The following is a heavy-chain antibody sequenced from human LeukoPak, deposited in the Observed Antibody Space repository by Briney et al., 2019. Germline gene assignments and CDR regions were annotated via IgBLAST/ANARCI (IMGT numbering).Heavy chain of an antibody. J-gene: IGHJ4*02. CDR3: AREAYYGSGSYYNGPQY. D-gene: IGHD3-10*01. Sequence: SVKVSCKASGGTFSSYAISWVRQAPGQGLEWMGRIIPILGIANYAQKFQGRVTITADKSTSTAYMELSSLRSEDTAVYYCAREAYYGSGSYYNGPQYWGQGTLVTVSS. CDR2: IIPILGIA. CDR1: GGTFSSYA. V-gene: IGHV1-69*04.